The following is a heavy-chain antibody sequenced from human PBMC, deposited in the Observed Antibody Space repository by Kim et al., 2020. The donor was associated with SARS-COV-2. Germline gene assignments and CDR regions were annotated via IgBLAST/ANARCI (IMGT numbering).Heavy chain of an antibody. J-gene: IGHJ4*02. D-gene: IGHD3-22*01. CDR3: ARDQAYDSSGYYMVY. Sequence: VKSRFTISRDNSKTTLYLQMSSLRAEDTAVYYCARDQAYDSSGYYMVYWGQGTLVTVSS. V-gene: IGHV3-30*15.